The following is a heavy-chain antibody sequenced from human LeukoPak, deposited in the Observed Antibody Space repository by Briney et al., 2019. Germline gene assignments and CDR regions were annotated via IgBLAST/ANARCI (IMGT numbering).Heavy chain of an antibody. Sequence: SETLSLTCTVAGGSISSYYWSWIRQPAGKGLEWIGRIYTSGSTNYNPSLKSRVTMSVDTSKNQFSLKLSSVTAADTAVYYCAREGYGSGSYFIVYFDYWGQGTLVTVSS. CDR2: IYTSGST. J-gene: IGHJ4*02. CDR3: AREGYGSGSYFIVYFDY. CDR1: GGSISSYY. D-gene: IGHD3-10*01. V-gene: IGHV4-4*07.